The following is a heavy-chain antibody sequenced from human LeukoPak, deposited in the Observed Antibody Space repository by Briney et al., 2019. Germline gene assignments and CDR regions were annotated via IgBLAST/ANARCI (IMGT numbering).Heavy chain of an antibody. CDR2: ISSSGSTI. CDR3: ARDLSGIAGYTYGRGIDY. CDR1: GFTFSDYY. Sequence: GGSLRLSCAASGFTFSDYYMSWIRQAPGKGLEWVSYISSSGSTIYYADSVKGRFTISRDNAKTSLYLQMNSLRAEDTAVYYCARDLSGIAGYTYGRGIDYWGQGTLVTVSS. D-gene: IGHD5-18*01. J-gene: IGHJ4*02. V-gene: IGHV3-11*04.